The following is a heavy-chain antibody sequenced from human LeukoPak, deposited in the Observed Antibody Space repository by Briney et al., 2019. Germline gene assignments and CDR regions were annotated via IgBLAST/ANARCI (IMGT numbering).Heavy chain of an antibody. CDR3: ARGRAQFDWFDP. J-gene: IGHJ5*02. Sequence: SETLSLTCTVSGGSISSYYWSWIRQPPGKGLEWIGNIFYSGSTNYNPSLKSRVTISLDTSKNHFSLKLTSVTTADTAVYYCARGRAQFDWFDPWGQGTLVTVSS. CDR1: GGSISSYY. V-gene: IGHV4-59*01. D-gene: IGHD3-16*01. CDR2: IFYSGST.